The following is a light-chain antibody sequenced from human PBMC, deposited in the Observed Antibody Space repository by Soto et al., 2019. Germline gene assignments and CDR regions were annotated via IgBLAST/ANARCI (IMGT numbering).Light chain of an antibody. CDR3: SSYTSRSTHV. CDR1: SSDVGGYNY. Sequence: QSVLTQPASVSGSPGQSITISCTGTSSDVGGYNYVSWYQQHPGKAPKLMIYDVSNRPSGVSNRFSGSKSGNTASLTISGLQAEDEADYYCSSYTSRSTHVFVTGTKLTVL. CDR2: DVS. V-gene: IGLV2-14*01. J-gene: IGLJ1*01.